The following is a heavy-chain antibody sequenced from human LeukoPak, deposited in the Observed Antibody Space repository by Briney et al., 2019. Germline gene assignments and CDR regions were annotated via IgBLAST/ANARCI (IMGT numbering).Heavy chain of an antibody. CDR2: IYTSGGT. J-gene: IGHJ4*02. CDR3: ARSSPNVY. Sequence: SETLSLTCTVSGGSINSYYWSWIRQPAGKGLEWIGRIYTSGGTIYNPSLQSRATMSVDTSKNQFSLRLSSVTAADTAVYYCARSSPNVYWGQGTLVTVSS. V-gene: IGHV4-4*07. D-gene: IGHD6-13*01. CDR1: GGSINSYY.